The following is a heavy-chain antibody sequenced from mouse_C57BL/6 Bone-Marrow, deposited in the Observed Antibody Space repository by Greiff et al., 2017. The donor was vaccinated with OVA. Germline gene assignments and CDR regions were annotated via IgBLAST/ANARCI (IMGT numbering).Heavy chain of an antibody. V-gene: IGHV1-15*01. Sequence: VQLQQSGAELVRPGASVTLSCKASGYTFTDYEMHWVKQTPVHGLEWIGAIDPETGGTAYNQKFKGKAILTADKSSSPAYMELRSLTSEDSAVYYCLNCNFDYWGQGTTLTVSS. J-gene: IGHJ2*01. D-gene: IGHD4-1*01. CDR2: IDPETGGT. CDR3: LNCNFDY. CDR1: GYTFTDYE.